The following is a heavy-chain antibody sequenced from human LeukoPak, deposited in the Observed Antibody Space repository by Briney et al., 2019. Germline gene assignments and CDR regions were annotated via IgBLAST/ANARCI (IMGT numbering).Heavy chain of an antibody. CDR1: GGSISSGDFY. V-gene: IGHV4-31*03. J-gene: IGHJ4*02. D-gene: IGHD6-19*01. Sequence: PSETLSLTCTVSGGSISSGDFYWSWIRQHPGKGLEWIGYIYYSGTTYYSPSLKSRVTISLDTTKNQFSLKLSSVTAADTAVYYCARGSGWYFHWGQGTLVTVSS. CDR2: IYYSGTT. CDR3: ARGSGWYFH.